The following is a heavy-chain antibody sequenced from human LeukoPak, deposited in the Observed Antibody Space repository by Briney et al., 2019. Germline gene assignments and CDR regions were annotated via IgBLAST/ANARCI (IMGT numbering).Heavy chain of an antibody. V-gene: IGHV4-59*01. CDR3: ARGRQGTMIAGGGRYFDY. D-gene: IGHD3-22*01. J-gene: IGHJ4*02. CDR2: IYYSGST. CDR1: GGSISSYY. Sequence: SETLSLTCTVSGGSISSYYWSWVRQPPGKGLEWIGYIYYSGSTNYNPSLMRRATTPVDTFKNQFSQKLISVTAADTGVDYCARGRQGTMIAGGGRYFDYWGQGTLVTVSS.